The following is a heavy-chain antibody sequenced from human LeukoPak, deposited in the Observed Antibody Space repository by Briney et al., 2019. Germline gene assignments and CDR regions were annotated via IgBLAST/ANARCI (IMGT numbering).Heavy chain of an antibody. Sequence: SETLSLTCTVSGGSISSGGYYWSWIRQPPGKGLEWXXXIYXXGXTYXNPSXKSRVTISVDRSKNQFSLKLSSVTAADTAVYYCARGQTFXXXXXXALDYWGQGTLVTVSS. D-gene: IGHD2/OR15-2a*01. V-gene: IGHV4-30-2*01. CDR1: GGSISSGGYY. CDR3: ARGQTFXXXXXXALDY. CDR2: IYXXGXT. J-gene: IGHJ4*02.